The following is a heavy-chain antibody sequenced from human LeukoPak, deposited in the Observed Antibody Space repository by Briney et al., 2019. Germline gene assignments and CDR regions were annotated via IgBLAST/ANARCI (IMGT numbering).Heavy chain of an antibody. D-gene: IGHD1-26*01. V-gene: IGHV3-21*06. CDR1: GFTFSSYS. Sequence: GGSLRLSCAASGFTFSSYSMNWVRQAPGKGLEWVSSISSSSSYIYYADSVKGRFTVSRDNAKNSLYLQMNSLRAEDTAVYYCARGVGATHFDCWGQGTLVTVST. CDR2: ISSSSSYI. J-gene: IGHJ4*02. CDR3: ARGVGATHFDC.